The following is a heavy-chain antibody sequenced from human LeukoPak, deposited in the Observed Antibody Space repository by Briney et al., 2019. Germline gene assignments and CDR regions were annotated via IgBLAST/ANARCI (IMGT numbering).Heavy chain of an antibody. CDR2: IRSKAYGGTT. CDR1: GFTFGDYA. D-gene: IGHD2-21*02. CDR3: TRVKGWLRVTGDY. J-gene: IGHJ4*02. Sequence: GGSLRLSCTASGFTFGDYAMSWFRQAPGKGLEWVGFIRSKAYGGTTEYAASVKGRFTISRDDSKSIAYLQMNSLKTEDTAVYYCTRVKGWLRVTGDYWGQGTLVTVSS. V-gene: IGHV3-49*03.